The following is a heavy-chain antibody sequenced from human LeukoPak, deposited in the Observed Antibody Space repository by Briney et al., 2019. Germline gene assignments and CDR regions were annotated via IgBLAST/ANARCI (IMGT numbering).Heavy chain of an antibody. CDR1: GYTFTSYY. Sequence: ASVKVSCKASGYTFTSYYMHWVRQAPGQGLEWMGIINPSGGSTSYAQKFQGRVTMTRDTSTSTVYMELSSLRSEDTAVYYCARDRGLSCRGGTCSMEYWGQGTLVTVSS. CDR2: INPSGGST. CDR3: ARDRGLSCRGGTCSMEY. J-gene: IGHJ4*02. D-gene: IGHD2-15*01. V-gene: IGHV1-46*01.